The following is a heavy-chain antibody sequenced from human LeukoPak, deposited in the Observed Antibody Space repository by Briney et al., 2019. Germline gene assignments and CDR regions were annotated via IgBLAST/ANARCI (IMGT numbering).Heavy chain of an antibody. D-gene: IGHD1-26*01. V-gene: IGHV3-53*01. CDR2: IYSGGST. Sequence: GGSLRLSCAASGFTVSSNYMSWVRQAPGEGLEWVSVIYSGGSTYYADSVKGRFTISRDNSKNTLYLQMNSLRAEDTAVYYCAKAKSLVGTAPTRWFDPWGQGTLVTVSS. J-gene: IGHJ5*02. CDR1: GFTVSSNY. CDR3: AKAKSLVGTAPTRWFDP.